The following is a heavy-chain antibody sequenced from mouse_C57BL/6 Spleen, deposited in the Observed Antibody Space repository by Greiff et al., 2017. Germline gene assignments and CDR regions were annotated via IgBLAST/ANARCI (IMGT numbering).Heavy chain of an antibody. CDR3: ARTGDYDYDEGCAMDY. V-gene: IGHV1-52*01. CDR2: IDPSDSET. J-gene: IGHJ4*01. CDR1: GYTFTSYW. Sequence: QVQLQQPGAELVRPGSSVKLSCKASGYTFTSYWMHWVKQRPIQGLEWIGNIDPSDSETHYNQKFKDKATLTVDKSSSTAYMQLSSLTSEDSAVYYCARTGDYDYDEGCAMDYWGQGTSVTVSS. D-gene: IGHD2-4*01.